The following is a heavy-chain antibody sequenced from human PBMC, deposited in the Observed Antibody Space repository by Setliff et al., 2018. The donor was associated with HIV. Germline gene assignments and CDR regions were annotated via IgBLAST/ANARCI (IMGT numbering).Heavy chain of an antibody. CDR2: IWNDGSRE. D-gene: IGHD3-3*01. J-gene: IGHJ6*03. V-gene: IGHV3-33*06. CDR3: AKGSGKITIYYYYMDV. Sequence: GGSLRLSCAASGFTFSSYGMHWVRQAPGKGLEWVAVIWNDGSREYYADSVKGRFTISRDNSKNILSLQMNRLSADDTAVYYCAKGSGKITIYYYYMDVWGKGTTVTVS. CDR1: GFTFSSYG.